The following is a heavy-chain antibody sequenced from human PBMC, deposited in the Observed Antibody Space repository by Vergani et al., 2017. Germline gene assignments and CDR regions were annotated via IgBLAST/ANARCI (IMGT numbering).Heavy chain of an antibody. Sequence: QLQLQESGPGLVKPSETLSLTCPVSGGSISSSSYYWGWIRQPPGKGLEWIGSLYYSGSTYYNPSLKSRVTISVDTSKNQFSLKLSSVTAADTAVYYCARLEIVAEMATPISAFDIWGQGTMVTVSS. CDR3: ARLEIVAEMATPISAFDI. D-gene: IGHD5-24*01. V-gene: IGHV4-39*01. J-gene: IGHJ3*02. CDR1: GGSISSSSYY. CDR2: LYYSGST.